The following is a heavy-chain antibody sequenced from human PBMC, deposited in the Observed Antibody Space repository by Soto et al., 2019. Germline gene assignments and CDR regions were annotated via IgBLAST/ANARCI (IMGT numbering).Heavy chain of an antibody. V-gene: IGHV4-38-2*01. CDR1: GYSISSGYY. CDR3: ARVGKSNLAAVIEP. D-gene: IGHD6-13*01. CDR2: IYHSGST. Sequence: SETLSLTCAVSGYSISSGYYWGWIRQPPGKGLEWIGSIYHSGSTYYNPSLKSRVTISVDTSKNQFSLKLSSVTAADTAVYYCARVGKSNLAAVIEPWGQGTLVTVS. J-gene: IGHJ5*02.